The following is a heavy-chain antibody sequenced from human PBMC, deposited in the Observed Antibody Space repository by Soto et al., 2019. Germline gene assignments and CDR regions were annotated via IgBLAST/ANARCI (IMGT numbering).Heavy chain of an antibody. CDR1: GFTFSSYA. CDR3: AKVMVRGVLKPPYYFDY. CDR2: ISGSGGST. V-gene: IGHV3-23*01. Sequence: PGGSLRLSCAASGFTFSSYAMSWVRQAPGKGLEWVSAISGSGGSTYYADSVKGRFTISRDNSKNTLYLQMNSLRAEDTAVYYCAKVMVRGVLKPPYYFDYWGQGTLVTVSS. J-gene: IGHJ4*02. D-gene: IGHD3-10*01.